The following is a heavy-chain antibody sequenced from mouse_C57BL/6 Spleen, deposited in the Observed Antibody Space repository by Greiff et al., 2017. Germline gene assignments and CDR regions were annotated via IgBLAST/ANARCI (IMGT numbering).Heavy chain of an antibody. V-gene: IGHV1-64*01. Sequence: QVHVKQPGAELVKPGASVKLSCKASGYTFTSYWMHWVKQRPGQGLEWIGMIHPNSGSTNYNEKFKSKATLTVDKSSSTAYMQLSSLTSEDSAVYYCARRELGFDYWGQGTTLTVSS. CDR3: ARRELGFDY. CDR1: GYTFTSYW. J-gene: IGHJ2*01. CDR2: IHPNSGST. D-gene: IGHD3-3*01.